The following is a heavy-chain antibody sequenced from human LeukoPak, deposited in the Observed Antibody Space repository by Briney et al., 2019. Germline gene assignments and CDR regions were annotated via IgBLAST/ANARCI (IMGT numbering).Heavy chain of an antibody. V-gene: IGHV3-23*01. Sequence: HPGRSLRFSCAASGFTFSSYAMNWVRQAPAKGLEWVSSICYSGTRKYYTDSVKSRFTISRDNSKNILYLQVNSLRAEDTAIYYCAKDVIAGQGRNFDYWGEGTLITVSS. CDR3: AKDVIAGQGRNFDY. CDR2: ICYSGTRK. J-gene: IGHJ4*02. D-gene: IGHD6-13*01. CDR1: GFTFSSYA.